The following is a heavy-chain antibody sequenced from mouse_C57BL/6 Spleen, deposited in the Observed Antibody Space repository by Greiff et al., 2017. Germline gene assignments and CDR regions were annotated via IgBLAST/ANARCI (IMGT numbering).Heavy chain of an antibody. J-gene: IGHJ2*01. V-gene: IGHV1-59*01. D-gene: IGHD2-2*01. CDR1: GYTFTSYW. Sequence: VQLQQPGAELVRPGASVKLSCKASGYTFTSYWMHWVKQRPGQGLEWIGVIDPSDSYTNYNQKFKGKTTLTVDTSSSTAYMQLSSLTSEDSAVYYCARYGYDENYFDCWGQGTTLTVSS. CDR3: ARYGYDENYFDC. CDR2: IDPSDSYT.